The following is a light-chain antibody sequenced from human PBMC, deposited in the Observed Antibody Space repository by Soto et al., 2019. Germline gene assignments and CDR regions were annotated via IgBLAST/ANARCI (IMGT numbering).Light chain of an antibody. CDR3: QHRNNWLWT. J-gene: IGKJ1*01. V-gene: IGKV3D-20*02. CDR1: QSVSNNY. CDR2: GAS. Sequence: EIGLTQSAGTLSLSTGERATPSWRASQSVSNNYLAWYQQKPGQAPRLLIYGASNRATGIPDRFSGSGSGTDFTLTISRLETEDFAVYYCQHRNNWLWTFGQGTKVDIK.